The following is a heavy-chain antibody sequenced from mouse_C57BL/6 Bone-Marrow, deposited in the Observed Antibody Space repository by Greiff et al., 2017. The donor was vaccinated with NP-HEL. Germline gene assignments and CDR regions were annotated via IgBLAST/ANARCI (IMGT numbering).Heavy chain of an antibody. Sequence: EVQLVESGPGLVKPSQSLSLTCSVTGYSITSGYYWYWIRKFPGNMLEWMGYISYDGSNNYNPSLKNRITITRDTSKNQCFLKLNTVTTEDAATYYCARFTTVEFDYWGQGTTLTVSS. D-gene: IGHD1-1*01. J-gene: IGHJ2*01. CDR2: ISYDGSN. CDR1: GYSITSGYY. V-gene: IGHV3-6*01. CDR3: ARFTTVEFDY.